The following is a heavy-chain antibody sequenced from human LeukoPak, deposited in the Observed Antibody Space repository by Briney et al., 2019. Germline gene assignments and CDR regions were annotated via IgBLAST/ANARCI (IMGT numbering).Heavy chain of an antibody. CDR2: INPNSGGT. CDR1: GYTFISYD. D-gene: IGHD6-13*01. CDR3: ARVAAAGIRRFGFDP. Sequence: ASVKVSCKTSGYTFISYDINWVRQATGQGLEWMGWINPNSGGTNYAQKFQGRVTMTRDTSISTAYMELSRLRSDDTAVYYCARVAAAGIRRFGFDPWGQGTLVTVSS. V-gene: IGHV1-2*02. J-gene: IGHJ5*02.